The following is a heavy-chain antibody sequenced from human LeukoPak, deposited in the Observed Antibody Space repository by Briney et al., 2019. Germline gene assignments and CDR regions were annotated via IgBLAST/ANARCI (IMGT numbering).Heavy chain of an antibody. CDR3: ARLRGGSFDAFDN. CDR2: ISGSGGNT. CDR1: EFTFSSYG. J-gene: IGHJ3*02. V-gene: IGHV3-23*01. Sequence: GGTLRLSCAASEFTFSSYGMSWVRQAPGKGLEWVSAISGSGGNTYYADSVKGRFTISRDNSKSTLYLQMNSLRAEDTAVYYCARLRGGSFDAFDNWGQGTMVTVSS. D-gene: IGHD1-26*01.